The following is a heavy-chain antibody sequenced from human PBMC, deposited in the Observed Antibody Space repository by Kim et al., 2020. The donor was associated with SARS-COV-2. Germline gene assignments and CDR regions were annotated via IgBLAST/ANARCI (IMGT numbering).Heavy chain of an antibody. Sequence: SQTLSLTCTVSGASIKTYYWSWLRQPPGKGLEWIGYIHYSSGTGYYPSLKNRVTISLDTSKNQFSLKLSFVTAADTAVYYCATVDSDYRASYGVDVWGQGTTVTVSS. CDR2: IHYSSGT. V-gene: IGHV4-59*13. J-gene: IGHJ6*02. CDR1: GASIKTYY. CDR3: ATVDSDYRASYGVDV. D-gene: IGHD4-4*01.